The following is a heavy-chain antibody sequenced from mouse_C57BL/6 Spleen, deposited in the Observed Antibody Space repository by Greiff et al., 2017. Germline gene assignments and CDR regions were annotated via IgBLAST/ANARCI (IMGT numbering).Heavy chain of an antibody. CDR1: GFTFSSYA. J-gene: IGHJ2*01. CDR3: ARDLRTGTHFDY. CDR2: ISDGGSYT. V-gene: IGHV5-4*01. Sequence: EVQRVESGGGLVKPGGSLKLSCAASGFTFSSYAMSWVRQTPEKRLEWVATISDGGSYTYYPDNVKGRFTISRDNAKNNLYLQMSHLKSEDTAMYYCARDLRTGTHFDYWGQGTTLTVSS. D-gene: IGHD4-1*01.